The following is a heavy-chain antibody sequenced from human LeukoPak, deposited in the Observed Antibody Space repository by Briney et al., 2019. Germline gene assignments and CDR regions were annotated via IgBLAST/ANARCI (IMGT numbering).Heavy chain of an antibody. D-gene: IGHD6-19*01. V-gene: IGHV3-48*01. Sequence: GGSLRLSCAASGFTFSSYSMNWVRQAPGKGLEWVSYISSSSTIYYADSVKGRFTISRDNAKNSLYLQMNSLRAEDTAVYYCARDRSSGWSYDAFDIWGQGTMVTVSS. CDR3: ARDRSSGWSYDAFDI. CDR1: GFTFSSYS. J-gene: IGHJ3*02. CDR2: ISSSSTI.